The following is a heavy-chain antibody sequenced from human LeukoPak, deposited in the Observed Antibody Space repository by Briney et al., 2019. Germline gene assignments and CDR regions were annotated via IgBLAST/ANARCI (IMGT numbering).Heavy chain of an antibody. CDR3: ARDWGVSARPGYMDV. V-gene: IGHV4-61*09. CDR2: IHISGST. CDR1: GASISSGSYC. D-gene: IGHD6-6*01. Sequence: PSQTLSLTCTVSGASISSGSYCWSWIRQPAGKGLEWIGHIHISGSTNYNPSLKSRVTISVDTSENQFSLRLSSVTAADTAVYYCARDWGVSARPGYMDVWGKGTTVTVSS. J-gene: IGHJ6*03.